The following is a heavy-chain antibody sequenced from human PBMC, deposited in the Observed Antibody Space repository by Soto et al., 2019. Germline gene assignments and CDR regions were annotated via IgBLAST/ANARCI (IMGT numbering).Heavy chain of an antibody. Sequence: PGGSLRLSCAAAGFPFSSYGMHWVRQAPGKGLEWVAVIWYDGSNKYYADSVKGRFTISRDNSKNTLYLQMNSLRAEDTAVYYCARGEGDPGDYYYGMDVWGQGTTVTVSS. J-gene: IGHJ6*02. CDR1: GFPFSSYG. CDR2: IWYDGSNK. V-gene: IGHV3-33*01. D-gene: IGHD3-10*01. CDR3: ARGEGDPGDYYYGMDV.